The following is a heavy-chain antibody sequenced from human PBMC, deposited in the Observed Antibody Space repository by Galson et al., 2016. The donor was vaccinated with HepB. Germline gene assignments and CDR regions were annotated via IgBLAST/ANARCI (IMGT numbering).Heavy chain of an antibody. D-gene: IGHD3-22*01. CDR3: VRDLSMILGPLDL. CDR1: GFTVSGYG. J-gene: IGHJ5*02. Sequence: SLRLSCAASGFTVSGYGMHWVRQAPGKGLEWVAFVWLDESSRYYADSVKGRFTISRDESENTMFLQMNSLRAKDTAVYYCVRDLSMILGPLDLWGQGTLVTVSS. V-gene: IGHV3-33*01. CDR2: VWLDESSR.